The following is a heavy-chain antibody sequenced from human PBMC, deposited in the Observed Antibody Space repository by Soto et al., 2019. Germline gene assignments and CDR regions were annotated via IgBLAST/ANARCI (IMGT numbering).Heavy chain of an antibody. J-gene: IGHJ3*02. CDR2: LYYSGST. Sequence: QVQLQESGPGLVKPSETLSLTCTVSGGSISSYYWSWIRQPPGKGLEWIGYLYYSGSTNYNPSLKSRVTISVDTSKNQFSLKLSSVTAADTAVYYCASGHSGRLAFDIWGQGTMVTVSS. CDR3: ASGHSGRLAFDI. CDR1: GGSISSYY. D-gene: IGHD3-10*01. V-gene: IGHV4-59*01.